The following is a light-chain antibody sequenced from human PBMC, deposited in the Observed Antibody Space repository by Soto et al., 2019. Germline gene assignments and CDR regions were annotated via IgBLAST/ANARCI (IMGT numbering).Light chain of an antibody. V-gene: IGKV2-28*01. J-gene: IGKJ3*01. CDR2: LGS. Sequence: IVMTQSPLSLPVTPGEPASISCRSSQSLLHVNGYNYLDWYLQKPGQSPQLLIYLGSNRASGVPDRFSGSGSGTYFKLKISRVEAEDVGLYYCMQALQSPLTFGPGTKVDIK. CDR1: QSLLHVNGYNY. CDR3: MQALQSPLT.